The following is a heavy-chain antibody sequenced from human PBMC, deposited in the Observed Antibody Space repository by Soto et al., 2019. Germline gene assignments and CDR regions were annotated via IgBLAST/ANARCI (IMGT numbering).Heavy chain of an antibody. J-gene: IGHJ6*02. CDR3: ASYSPYYDILTGYYVDYYGMDV. Sequence: PGGSLRLSCAASGFTVSSNYMSWVRQAPGKGLEWVSVIYSGGSTYYADSVKGRFTISRDNSKNTLYLQMNSLRAEDTAVYYCASYSPYYDILTGYYVDYYGMDVWGQGTTVTVSS. CDR1: GFTVSSNY. D-gene: IGHD3-9*01. CDR2: IYSGGST. V-gene: IGHV3-53*01.